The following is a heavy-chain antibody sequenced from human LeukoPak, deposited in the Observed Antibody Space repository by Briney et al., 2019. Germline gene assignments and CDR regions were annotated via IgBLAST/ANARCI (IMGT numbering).Heavy chain of an antibody. D-gene: IGHD6-6*01. J-gene: IGHJ5*02. Sequence: GESLKISCQSPGYTFTSYWIGWVRQVPGRGLQWMGIIYPGDSDTTYSPSFQGQVTISADKSISTAYLQWSSLKASDTAIYYCARLIVGSSSTGWFDPWGQGTLVTVSS. CDR3: ARLIVGSSSTGWFDP. CDR2: IYPGDSDT. CDR1: GYTFTSYW. V-gene: IGHV5-51*01.